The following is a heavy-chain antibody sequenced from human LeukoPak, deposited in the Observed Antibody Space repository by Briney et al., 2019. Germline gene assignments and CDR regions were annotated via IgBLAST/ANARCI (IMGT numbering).Heavy chain of an antibody. J-gene: IGHJ4*02. CDR2: IYYSGST. D-gene: IGHD4-17*01. CDR1: GGSISSYY. Sequence: SETLSLTCTVSGGSISSYYWNWIRQPPGKGLEWLGYIYYSGSTNYNPSLKSRVTISLDTSKNQFSLRLTSVTAADTAVYYCARGSPYGDYQIDYWGQGTLVTVSS. V-gene: IGHV4-59*01. CDR3: ARGSPYGDYQIDY.